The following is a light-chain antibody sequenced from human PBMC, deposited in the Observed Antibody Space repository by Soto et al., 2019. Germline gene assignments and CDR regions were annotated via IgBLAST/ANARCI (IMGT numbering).Light chain of an antibody. J-gene: IGKJ2*01. Sequence: EIVLTQSPGTLPLSPGERATLSCRASQSVSSAYLAWYQQKAGQAPRLIISDASSRAYGLPDRVSRSGSGTDITRTISSLETEGFAVYYWPHYWSAPNNFGQGTKMEIK. V-gene: IGKV3-20*01. CDR1: QSVSSAY. CDR3: PHYWSAPNN. CDR2: DAS.